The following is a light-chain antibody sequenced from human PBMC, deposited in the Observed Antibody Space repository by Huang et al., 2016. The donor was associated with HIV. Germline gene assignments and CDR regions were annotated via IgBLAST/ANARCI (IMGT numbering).Light chain of an antibody. CDR1: QNFYTY. CDR3: LQTFNAPFT. CDR2: SAS. V-gene: IGKV1-39*01. J-gene: IGKJ3*01. Sequence: IQMTQSPSSLPASVGDRVSITCRASQNFYTYLTWFQVQPGKPPKSLISSASSLQLGVPLRFSGNGSGTDFTLSIGSLQPEDFATYYCLQTFNAPFTFGPGTKVDLK.